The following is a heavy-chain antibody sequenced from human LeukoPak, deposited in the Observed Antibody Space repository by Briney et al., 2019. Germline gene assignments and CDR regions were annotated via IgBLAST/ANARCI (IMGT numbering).Heavy chain of an antibody. V-gene: IGHV4-61*01. CDR1: GGSISSGSYY. Sequence: KPSQTLSLTCTVSGGSISSGSYYWSWIRQPPGKGLEWIGYIYYSGSTNYNPSLKSRVTISVDTSKNQFSLKPSSVTAADTAVYYCARVSQLWFPFDYWGQGTLVTVSS. J-gene: IGHJ4*02. CDR3: ARVSQLWFPFDY. D-gene: IGHD5-18*01. CDR2: IYYSGST.